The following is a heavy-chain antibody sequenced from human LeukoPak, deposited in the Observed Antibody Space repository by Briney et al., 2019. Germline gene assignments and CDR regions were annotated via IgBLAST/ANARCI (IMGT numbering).Heavy chain of an antibody. CDR1: GFTFSDYY. J-gene: IGHJ4*02. V-gene: IGHV3-11*03. CDR2: ISRSGSYT. CDR3: ARGSGYYDRVLDY. D-gene: IGHD3-22*01. Sequence: GGSLRLSCAASGFTFSDYYMSWIRQAPGKGLEWVSYISRSGSYTNYADSVKGRFTISRDNAKNSLYLQMNSLRAEDTAVYFCARGSGYYDRVLDYWGQGSLATVSS.